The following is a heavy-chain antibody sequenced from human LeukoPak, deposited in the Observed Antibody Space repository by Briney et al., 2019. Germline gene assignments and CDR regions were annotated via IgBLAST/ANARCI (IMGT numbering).Heavy chain of an antibody. D-gene: IGHD1-14*01. CDR2: LSGSARST. V-gene: IGHV3-23*01. CDR1: GFTFSSYA. CDR3: ATDLRTPSA. J-gene: IGHJ5*02. Sequence: GGSLRLSCAASGFTFSSYAMSWVRQAPGKGLEWVSSLSGSARSTYYADSVKGRSTVSRDNSKNTLYLQMNSLRAEDTAVYYCATDLRTPSAWGQGTLVTVSS.